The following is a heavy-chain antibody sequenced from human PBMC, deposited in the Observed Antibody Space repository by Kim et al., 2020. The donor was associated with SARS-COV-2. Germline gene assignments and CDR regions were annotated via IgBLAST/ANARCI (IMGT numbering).Heavy chain of an antibody. J-gene: IGHJ4*02. V-gene: IGHV3-30*01. CDR3: AGDALGTTVTRIFDY. Sequence: DSVKGRFTISRDNSKNTLYLQMNSLRAGDTAVYYCAGDALGTTVTRIFDYWGQGTLVTVSS. D-gene: IGHD4-17*01.